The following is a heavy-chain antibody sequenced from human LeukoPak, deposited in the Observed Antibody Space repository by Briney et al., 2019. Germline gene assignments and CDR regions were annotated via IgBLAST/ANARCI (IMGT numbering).Heavy chain of an antibody. CDR1: GYTLTGYY. CDR2: INPNSGGT. V-gene: IGHV1-2*02. D-gene: IGHD2-2*01. J-gene: IGHJ4*02. CDR3: ARALNCSSTSCYAGLMDY. Sequence: ASVKVSCKASGYTLTGYYMHWVRQAPGQGLEWMGWINPNSGGTNYAQKFQGRVTMTRDTSISTAYMELSRLRSDDTAVYYCARALNCSSTSCYAGLMDYWGQGTLVTVSS.